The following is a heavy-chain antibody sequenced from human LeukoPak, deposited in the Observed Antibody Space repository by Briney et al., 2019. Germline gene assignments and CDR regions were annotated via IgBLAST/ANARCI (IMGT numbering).Heavy chain of an antibody. CDR1: GFTVSSNF. CDR3: ARASYGSGSPY. D-gene: IGHD3-10*01. V-gene: IGHV3-53*01. J-gene: IGHJ4*02. CDR2: IYSGGST. Sequence: PGGSLRLSCAASGFTVSSNFLSWVRQAPGKGLEWVSLIYSGGSTDYTDSVKGRFTISRDNAKNSLYLQMNSLRAEDTAVYYCARASYGSGSPYWGQGTLVTVSS.